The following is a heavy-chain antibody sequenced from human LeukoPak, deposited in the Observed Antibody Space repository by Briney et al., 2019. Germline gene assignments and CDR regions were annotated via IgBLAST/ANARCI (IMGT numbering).Heavy chain of an antibody. CDR2: INPNSGDT. Sequence: ASVKVSCKASGYTFTGYYVHWVRQAPGQGLEWMGRINPNSGDTNYAQEFQGRVTMTRDTSISTAYMGLSRLRSDDTAVYYCARDYCGGDCFPDYWGQGTLVTVSS. V-gene: IGHV1-2*06. CDR3: ARDYCGGDCFPDY. J-gene: IGHJ4*02. D-gene: IGHD2-21*02. CDR1: GYTFTGYY.